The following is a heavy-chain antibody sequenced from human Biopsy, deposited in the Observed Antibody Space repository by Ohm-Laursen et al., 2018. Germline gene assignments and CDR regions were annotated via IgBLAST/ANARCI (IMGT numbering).Heavy chain of an antibody. CDR3: AADSGSGSHFRFDY. CDR1: GYTFNTYD. CDR2: MNPNSGNT. V-gene: IGHV1-8*01. J-gene: IGHJ4*02. D-gene: IGHD3-10*01. Sequence: GSSVKVSCKASGYTFNTYDINWVRQAAGQGPEWMGWMNPNSGNTGFAQKFQGRITMTRDTSTSTAYMDLSSLRSEDTAVYYCAADSGSGSHFRFDYWGQGALVSVSS.